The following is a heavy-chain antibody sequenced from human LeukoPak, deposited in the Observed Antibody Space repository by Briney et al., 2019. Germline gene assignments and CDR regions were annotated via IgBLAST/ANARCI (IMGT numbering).Heavy chain of an antibody. V-gene: IGHV3-33*01. CDR3: ARDRSYRFRAVSAFDI. CDR2: IWYDGSNK. CDR1: GFTFSSYG. J-gene: IGHJ3*02. D-gene: IGHD3-16*02. Sequence: GGSLRLSCAASGFTFSSYGMHWVRQAPGKGLEWVAVIWYDGSNKYYADSVKGRFTISRDNSKNTLYLQMNSLRAEDTAVYYCARDRSYRFRAVSAFDIWGQGTMVTVSS.